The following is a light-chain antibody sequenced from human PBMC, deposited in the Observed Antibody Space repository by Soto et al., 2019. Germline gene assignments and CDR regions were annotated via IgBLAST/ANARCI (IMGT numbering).Light chain of an antibody. V-gene: IGLV1-40*01. CDR2: ANN. CDR3: QSYDSSLSGSGV. CDR1: SSTIGAGHD. Sequence: QSVLTQPPSVSGAPGQRVTISCTGSSSTIGAGHDVHWYQQVPGTAPKLLIYANNNRPSGVPDRFSGSKSGTSASLAITGLQAEDEADYYCQSYDSSLSGSGVFGAGSKLTVL. J-gene: IGLJ3*02.